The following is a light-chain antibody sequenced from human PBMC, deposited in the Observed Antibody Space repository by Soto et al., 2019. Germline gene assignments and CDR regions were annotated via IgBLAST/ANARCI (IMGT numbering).Light chain of an antibody. CDR2: DDN. Sequence: QSVMTQPPSVSAAPGQKVTISCSGSSSNIGGNSVSWYQQLPGTAPKLLIYDDNKRPSGIPDRFSGSKSGTSATLGINGGQTGDEEGYYCGSWDSSLSAYVFGTGTKLTVL. V-gene: IGLV1-51*01. CDR1: SSNIGGNS. CDR3: GSWDSSLSAYV. J-gene: IGLJ1*01.